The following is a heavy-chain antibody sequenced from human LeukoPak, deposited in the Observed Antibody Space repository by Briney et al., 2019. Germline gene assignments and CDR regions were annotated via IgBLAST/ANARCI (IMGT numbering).Heavy chain of an antibody. Sequence: GGSLRLSCAACGFTFSSYEMNWVRQAPGKGLEWLSHISSSGSTKYYANSVKGRFTISRDNAKNSVYLQMNSLTAEDTGLYYCARDATTAVGWVYMDVWGKGTTVTISS. V-gene: IGHV3-48*03. CDR3: ARDATTAVGWVYMDV. CDR1: GFTFSSYE. CDR2: ISSSGSTK. J-gene: IGHJ6*03. D-gene: IGHD6-13*01.